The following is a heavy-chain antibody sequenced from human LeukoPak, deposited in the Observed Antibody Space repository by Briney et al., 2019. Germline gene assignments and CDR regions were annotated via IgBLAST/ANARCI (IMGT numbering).Heavy chain of an antibody. D-gene: IGHD6-19*01. J-gene: IGHJ4*02. V-gene: IGHV3-23*01. Sequence: PGGSLRLSCAAPGFTFSSDAMSWVRQAPGKGLEWVSGISGSGTNTYYADSVKGRFTISRDNSKNTLYVQMNSLRGNDTAVYYCAKEVTSSGWPLAYWGQGALVTVSS. CDR3: AKEVTSSGWPLAY. CDR2: ISGSGTNT. CDR1: GFTFSSDA.